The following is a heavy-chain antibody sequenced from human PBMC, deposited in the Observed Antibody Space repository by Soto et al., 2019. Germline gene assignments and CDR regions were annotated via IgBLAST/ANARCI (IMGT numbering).Heavy chain of an antibody. J-gene: IGHJ6*02. V-gene: IGHV3-33*01. CDR2: IWYDGSNK. Sequence: GGSLRLSCAASGFTFSSYGMHWVRQAPGKGLEWVAVIWYDGSNKYYADSVKGRFTISRDNSKNTLYLQMNSLRAEDTAVYYCARGRNVDTAMVRYGMDVWGQGTTVTVSS. D-gene: IGHD5-18*01. CDR1: GFTFSSYG. CDR3: ARGRNVDTAMVRYGMDV.